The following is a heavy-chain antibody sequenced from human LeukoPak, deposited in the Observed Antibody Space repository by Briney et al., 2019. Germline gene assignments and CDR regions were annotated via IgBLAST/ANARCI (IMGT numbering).Heavy chain of an antibody. CDR3: ARDGGEDYYYYMDV. V-gene: IGHV1-69*13. CDR2: IIPIFGTS. J-gene: IGHJ6*03. Sequence: SVKVSCKASGATFSSYAISWVRQAPGQGLEWMGGIIPIFGTSNYAQKFQGRVTITADESTSTAYMELSSLRSEDTAVYYCARDGGEDYYYYMDVWGIGTTVTVSS. CDR1: GATFSSYA. D-gene: IGHD2-21*01.